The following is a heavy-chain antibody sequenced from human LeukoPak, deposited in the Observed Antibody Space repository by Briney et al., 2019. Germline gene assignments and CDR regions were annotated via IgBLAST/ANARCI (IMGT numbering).Heavy chain of an antibody. Sequence: SETLSLTCAVYGGSFSGYYWSWIRQPPGKGLEWIGEINHSGSTNYNPSLKSRVTISVDTSKNQFSLKLSSVTAADTAVYYCARLGPRTYYDYVWGSYRYNYFDYWGQGTLVTVSS. V-gene: IGHV4-34*01. J-gene: IGHJ4*02. CDR2: INHSGST. CDR3: ARLGPRTYYDYVWGSYRYNYFDY. D-gene: IGHD3-16*02. CDR1: GGSFSGYY.